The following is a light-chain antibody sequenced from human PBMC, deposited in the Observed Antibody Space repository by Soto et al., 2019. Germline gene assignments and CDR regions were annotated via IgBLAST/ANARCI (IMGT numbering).Light chain of an antibody. V-gene: IGKV1-5*03. CDR3: QQDNGYWT. J-gene: IGKJ1*01. Sequence: DIQMTQSPSTLSASVGDRVTITCRASQSISGSLAWYQQKPGKAPKLLIYEASNLKSGVPSRFSGSGSGTEYSLTISSLQADDSASYYCQQDNGYWTFGQGTRVEIK. CDR1: QSISGS. CDR2: EAS.